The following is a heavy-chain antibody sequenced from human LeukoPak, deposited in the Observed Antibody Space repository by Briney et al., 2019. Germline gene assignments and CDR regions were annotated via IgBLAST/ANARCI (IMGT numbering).Heavy chain of an antibody. Sequence: SETLSLTCAVYGGSFSGYYWSWIRHPPGEGLEWIGEINHSGSTNYNPPLKSRVTISVDTSKNQFSLKLSSVTAADTAVYYCARVHYSGCSFWGQGTLVTVSS. CDR1: GGSFSGYY. V-gene: IGHV4-34*01. D-gene: IGHD6-19*01. CDR3: ARVHYSGCSF. CDR2: INHSGST. J-gene: IGHJ4*02.